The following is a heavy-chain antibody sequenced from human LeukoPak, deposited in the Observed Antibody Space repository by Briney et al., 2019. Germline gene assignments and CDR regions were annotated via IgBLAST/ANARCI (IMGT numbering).Heavy chain of an antibody. CDR2: IYFSGST. V-gene: IGHV4-59*01. D-gene: IGHD1-26*01. CDR3: ARGALSGSYGYYFDY. Sequence: SEALSLTCTVSGGSISSYYWSWIRQPPGKGLEWIGYIYFSGSTSFNPSLKSRVTISIDKSKNQFSLNLYSVTAADTALYYCARGALSGSYGYYFDYWGQGTLVTVSS. J-gene: IGHJ4*02. CDR1: GGSISSYY.